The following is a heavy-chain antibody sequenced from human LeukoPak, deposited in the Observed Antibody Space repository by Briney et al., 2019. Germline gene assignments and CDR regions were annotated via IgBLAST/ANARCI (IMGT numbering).Heavy chain of an antibody. CDR1: GFTFSSYD. V-gene: IGHV3-23*01. CDR3: VKDRCGCPFYGMDV. CDR2: ISGSGGADT. J-gene: IGHJ6*02. Sequence: GGSLRLSCAGSGFTFSSYDMSWVRQAPGKGLEWVSTISGSGGADTYYADSLKGRFTVSRDNSSITLYLPMNSLRAEYTSVYYCVKDRCGCPFYGMDVWGQGTTVTVSS. D-gene: IGHD1-26*01.